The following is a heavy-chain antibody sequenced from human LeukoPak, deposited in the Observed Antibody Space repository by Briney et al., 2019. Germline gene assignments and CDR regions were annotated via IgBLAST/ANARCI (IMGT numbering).Heavy chain of an antibody. Sequence: SETLSLTCTVSGGSISSCYWSWIRQPPGKGLEWIGSIYYSGSTNYNPSLKSRVTISVDTSKNQFSLKLSSVTAADTAVYYCARVRQQLVPNYFDYWGQGTLVPVSS. CDR1: GGSISSCY. CDR3: ARVRQQLVPNYFDY. V-gene: IGHV4-59*01. D-gene: IGHD6-13*01. CDR2: IYYSGST. J-gene: IGHJ4*02.